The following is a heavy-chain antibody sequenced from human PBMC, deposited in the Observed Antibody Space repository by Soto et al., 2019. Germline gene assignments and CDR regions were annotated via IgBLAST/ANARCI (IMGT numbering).Heavy chain of an antibody. D-gene: IGHD2-15*01. CDR1: GGSFSGYY. CDR2: INHSGST. V-gene: IGHV4-34*01. CDR3: ARASQLVAAKNDAFDI. Sequence: SETLSLTCAVYGGSFSGYYWSWIRQPPGKGLEWIGEINHSGSTNYNPSLKSRVTISVDTSKNQFSLKLSSVTAADTAVYYCARASQLVAAKNDAFDIWGQGTMVTVSS. J-gene: IGHJ3*02.